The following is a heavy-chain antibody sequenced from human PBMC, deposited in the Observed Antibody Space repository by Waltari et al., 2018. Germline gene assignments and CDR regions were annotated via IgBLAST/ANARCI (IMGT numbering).Heavy chain of an antibody. J-gene: IGHJ3*02. Sequence: QITLKESGPTLVKPTQTLTLTCTFSGFSLSTTGVGVGWIRPPPGKALEGLALIYWNVHKRYSPSLKTRLTITMDTSKNQVVLSMTNMDPVGTGTYFCAHRSIAAAASGSYAFDIWGQGTMVTVSS. CDR2: IYWNVHK. CDR3: AHRSIAAAASGSYAFDI. CDR1: GFSLSTTGVG. D-gene: IGHD6-13*01. V-gene: IGHV2-5*01.